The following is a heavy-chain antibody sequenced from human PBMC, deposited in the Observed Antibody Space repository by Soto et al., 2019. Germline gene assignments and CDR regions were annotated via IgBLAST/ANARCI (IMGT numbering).Heavy chain of an antibody. CDR2: IYHSGST. Sequence: SETLSLTCAVSGGSISSSNWWSWVRQPPGKGLEWIGEIYHSGSTNYNPSLKSRVTISVDKSKNQFSLKLSSVTAADTAVYYCARAGITICGVVNPPAYWGQGTLVTVSS. CDR1: GGSISSSNW. J-gene: IGHJ4*02. V-gene: IGHV4-4*02. D-gene: IGHD3-3*01. CDR3: ARAGITICGVVNPPAY.